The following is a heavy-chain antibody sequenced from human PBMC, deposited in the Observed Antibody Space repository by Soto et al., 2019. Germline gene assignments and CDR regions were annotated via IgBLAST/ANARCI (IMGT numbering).Heavy chain of an antibody. Sequence: QVQLVESGGGVVQPGRSLRLSCAASGFTYSTYTMHWVRQAPGKGLEWVAVISYDGNNKFYADSVKGRFTISRDSTKQTLYLQMNSLRPDETAMYYCARDGVSATAYPWNSGTYFDYWGQGALVTVSS. CDR3: ARDGVSATAYPWNSGTYFDY. D-gene: IGHD1-1*01. J-gene: IGHJ4*02. V-gene: IGHV3-30-3*01. CDR1: GFTYSTYT. CDR2: ISYDGNNK.